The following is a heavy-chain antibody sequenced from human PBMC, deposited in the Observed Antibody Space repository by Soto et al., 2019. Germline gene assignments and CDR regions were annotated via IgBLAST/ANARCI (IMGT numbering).Heavy chain of an antibody. CDR2: IDPSDSYT. J-gene: IGHJ6*02. D-gene: IGHD2-2*01. V-gene: IGHV5-10-1*01. Sequence: GDALKNSCKGSGYSFTSYWISWVRQMPGKGLEWMGRIDPSDSYTNYSPSFQGHVTISADKSISTAYLQWSSLKASDTAMYYCARHDIVVVPAAKGGMDVWGQGTTVTVSS. CDR3: ARHDIVVVPAAKGGMDV. CDR1: GYSFTSYW.